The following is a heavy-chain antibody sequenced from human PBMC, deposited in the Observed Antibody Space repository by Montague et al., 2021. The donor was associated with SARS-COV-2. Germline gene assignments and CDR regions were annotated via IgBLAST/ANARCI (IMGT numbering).Heavy chain of an antibody. CDR3: ACVGSGNKYGWTDQ. J-gene: IGHJ4*02. D-gene: IGHD1-26*01. Sequence: SETLSLTCVVSGVSISSSNWCWIRQSPEKGLEWIGNSYYTGSNKYNPSLQSRVTILVETSESQVSLNLRSVTAADTAIYYCACVGSGNKYGWTDQWGQGIPVTVSS. CDR2: SYYTGSN. CDR1: GVSISSSN. V-gene: IGHV4-59*01.